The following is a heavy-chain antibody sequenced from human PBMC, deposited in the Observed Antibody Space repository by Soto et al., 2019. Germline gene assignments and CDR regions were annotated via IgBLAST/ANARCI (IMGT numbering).Heavy chain of an antibody. CDR2: IFYTGSI. CDR3: ARETRSLEPPYLYYGLYV. D-gene: IGHD1-26*01. CDR1: GDSINSGNYY. Sequence: SETLSLTFNVSGDSINSGNYYWTWIRQPPGTGLEWIGYIFYTGSINYKSSFAGRATFSVGTSKQQFSLRLRSVTAADTAVYYCARETRSLEPPYLYYGLYVWGQGTTVTVYS. J-gene: IGHJ6*02. V-gene: IGHV4-61*01.